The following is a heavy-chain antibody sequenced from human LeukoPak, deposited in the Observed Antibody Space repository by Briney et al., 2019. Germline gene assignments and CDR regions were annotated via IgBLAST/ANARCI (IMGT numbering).Heavy chain of an antibody. J-gene: IGHJ3*02. Sequence: SQTLSLTCTVSGGSISSGGYYWSWIRQHPGKGLEWIGYIYYSGSTYCNPSLKSRVTISVDTSKNQFSLKLSSVTAADTAVYYCASSGVGSFGAFDIWGQGTMVTVSS. D-gene: IGHD2-8*01. CDR1: GGSISSGGYY. CDR2: IYYSGST. V-gene: IGHV4-31*03. CDR3: ASSGVGSFGAFDI.